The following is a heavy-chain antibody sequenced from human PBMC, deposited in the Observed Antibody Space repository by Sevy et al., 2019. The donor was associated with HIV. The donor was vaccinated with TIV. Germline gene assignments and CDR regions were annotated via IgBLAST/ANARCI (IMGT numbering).Heavy chain of an antibody. CDR1: GFTFSNAW. J-gene: IGHJ4*02. CDR2: IKSKTDGGTT. D-gene: IGHD3-9*01. V-gene: IGHV3-15*01. CDR3: TTDHFHYDILTGYYTNYYFDY. Sequence: GGSLRLSCAASGFTFSNAWMSWVRQAPGKGLEWVGRIKSKTDGGTTDYAAPVKGRFTISRDDSKNTLYLQMNSLKTEDTAVYYCTTDHFHYDILTGYYTNYYFDYWGQGTLVTVSS.